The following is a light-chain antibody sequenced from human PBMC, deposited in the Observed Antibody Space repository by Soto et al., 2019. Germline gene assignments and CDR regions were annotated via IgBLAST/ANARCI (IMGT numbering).Light chain of an antibody. V-gene: IGLV2-8*01. CDR1: SSDVGGYNY. J-gene: IGLJ1*01. CDR3: SSYAASNNYV. CDR2: EVS. Sequence: QSALTQPPSASGSPGQSVTISCTGTSSDVGGYNYVSWYQQHPGKAPKLMIYEVSKRPSGVPDRFSGSKSGNTASLTVSGLQAEDEADYYCSSYAASNNYVFGTGTKLPS.